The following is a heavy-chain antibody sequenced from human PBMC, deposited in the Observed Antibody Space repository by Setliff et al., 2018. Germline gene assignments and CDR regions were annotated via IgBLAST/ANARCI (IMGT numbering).Heavy chain of an antibody. CDR2: INQDGSEK. CDR3: ARVWFGNMDV. Sequence: GGSLRLSCAASGFTFGDYYMDWVRQAPGKGLEWVANINQDGSEKYYVDSVKGRFTISRDNAKNSLYLQMNSLRADDTAVYYCARVWFGNMDVWGKGTTVTVSS. J-gene: IGHJ6*03. D-gene: IGHD3-10*01. V-gene: IGHV3-7*01. CDR1: GFTFGDYY.